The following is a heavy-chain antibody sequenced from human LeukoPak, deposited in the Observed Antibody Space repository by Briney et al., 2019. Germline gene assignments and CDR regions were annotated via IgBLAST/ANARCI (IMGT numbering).Heavy chain of an antibody. D-gene: IGHD3-3*02. J-gene: IGHJ6*02. Sequence: PGGSLRLSCAASGFTFSSYAMSWVRQAPGKGLEWVSAISGSGGSTYYADSVKGRFTISRDNSKNTLYLQMNSLRAEDTAVYYCAKSGHFSRGCYSYGMDVWGQGTTVTVSS. CDR2: ISGSGGST. CDR1: GFTFSSYA. CDR3: AKSGHFSRGCYSYGMDV. V-gene: IGHV3-23*01.